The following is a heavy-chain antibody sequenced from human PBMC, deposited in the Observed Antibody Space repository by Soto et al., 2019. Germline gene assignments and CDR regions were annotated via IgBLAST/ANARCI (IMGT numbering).Heavy chain of an antibody. CDR3: ARTDGYEIEY. J-gene: IGHJ4*02. Sequence: ESLKISRHGFGYSVVSYWIAWVRQMPGKGLEWMGSIYPGDSDTTYSPSFQGQVTMSVEKSITTVYLQWSSLKASDTAMYYCARTDGYEIEYWGQGTLVTVSS. CDR2: IYPGDSDT. CDR1: GYSVVSYW. D-gene: IGHD5-12*01. V-gene: IGHV5-51*01.